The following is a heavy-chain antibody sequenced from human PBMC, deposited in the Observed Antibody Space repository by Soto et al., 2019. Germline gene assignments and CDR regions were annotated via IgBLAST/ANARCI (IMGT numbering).Heavy chain of an antibody. CDR2: INPSGGST. D-gene: IGHD5-12*01. CDR1: GYTFTSYY. J-gene: IGHJ6*03. Sequence: ASVKVSCKASGYTFTSYYMHWVRQAPGQGLEWMGIINPSGGSTSYAQKFQGRVTMTRDTSTSTVYMELSSLRSEDTAVYYCARGESSGYDIFYYYYYYMDVWGKGTTVTVSS. V-gene: IGHV1-46*01. CDR3: ARGESSGYDIFYYYYYYMDV.